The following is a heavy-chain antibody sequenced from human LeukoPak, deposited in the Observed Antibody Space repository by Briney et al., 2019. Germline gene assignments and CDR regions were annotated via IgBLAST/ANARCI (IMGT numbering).Heavy chain of an antibody. CDR2: ISYDGSNK. V-gene: IGHV3-30-3*01. Sequence: GGSLRLSCAASGFTFSSYAMHWVRQAPGKGLEWVAVISYDGSNKYYADSVKGRFTISRDNSKDTLYLQMNSLRAEDTAVYYCARDSCSGGSCYFDYWGQGTLVTVSS. CDR1: GFTFSSYA. CDR3: ARDSCSGGSCYFDY. D-gene: IGHD2-15*01. J-gene: IGHJ4*02.